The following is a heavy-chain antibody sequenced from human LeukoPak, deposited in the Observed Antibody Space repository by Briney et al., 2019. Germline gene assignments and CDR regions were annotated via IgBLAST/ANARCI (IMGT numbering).Heavy chain of an antibody. CDR2: ITYDGRNK. D-gene: IGHD3-3*02. J-gene: IGHJ6*03. CDR1: GFTSSTYA. CDR3: ARAKPGIYYMDV. Sequence: GGSLRLSCSASGFTSSTYAMHWVRQAPGKGLEWVTIITYDGRNKYYADSVRGRFTISRDDSKNTLYLQMNSLRTEDTAVYYCARAKPGIYYMDVWGKGTTVTVSS. V-gene: IGHV3-30*04.